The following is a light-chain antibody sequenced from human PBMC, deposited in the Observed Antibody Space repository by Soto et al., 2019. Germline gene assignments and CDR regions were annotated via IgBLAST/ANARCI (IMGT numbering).Light chain of an antibody. J-gene: IGKJ1*01. V-gene: IGKV3-15*01. Sequence: EIEMTHSPAALSFSPVHSVTLSCRSSQNIGGNLAWYQQRPGQSPRLLIYAASDRATGVPARFSGSGSGTEFTLTINSLQSEDFAVYYCQQCAQRWKFGQGTKVDNK. CDR2: AAS. CDR3: QQCAQRWK. CDR1: QNIGGN.